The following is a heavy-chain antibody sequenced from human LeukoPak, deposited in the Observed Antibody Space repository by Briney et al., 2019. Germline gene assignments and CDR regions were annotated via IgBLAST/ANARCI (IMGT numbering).Heavy chain of an antibody. Sequence: ASAKVSCKASGGTFSSYAISWVRQAPGQGLEWMGGIIPIFGTANYAQKFQGRVTITADKSTSTAYMELSSLRSEDTAVYYCARDEGFTTGTLFNWFDPWGQGTLVTVSS. CDR1: GGTFSSYA. V-gene: IGHV1-69*06. D-gene: IGHD1-1*01. J-gene: IGHJ5*02. CDR3: ARDEGFTTGTLFNWFDP. CDR2: IIPIFGTA.